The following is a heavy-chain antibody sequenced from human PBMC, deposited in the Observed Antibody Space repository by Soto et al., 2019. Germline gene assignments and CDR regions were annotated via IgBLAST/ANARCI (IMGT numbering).Heavy chain of an antibody. D-gene: IGHD7-27*01. CDR2: MSPKTANT. V-gene: IGHV1-8*01. Sequence: ASVKVSCKASGYTFTSYDMKWVRQTDGQGLEWMGWMSPKTANTGYAQKFQDRVTMTRSTSISTAYMELSSLTSEDTAVYYCTGGPPNWGFDSWGQGTPVTVSS. CDR1: GYTFTSYD. J-gene: IGHJ5*01. CDR3: TGGPPNWGFDS.